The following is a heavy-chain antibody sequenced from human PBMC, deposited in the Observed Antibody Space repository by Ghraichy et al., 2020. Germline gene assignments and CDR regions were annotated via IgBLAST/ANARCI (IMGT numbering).Heavy chain of an antibody. CDR3: AKEIRGCASLDY. CDR2: IGDSGSRT. D-gene: IGHD4-23*01. J-gene: IGHJ4*02. CDR1: GFDFTRYA. V-gene: IGHV3-23*01. Sequence: GGSLRLSCAASGFDFTRYAMTWVRQAPGKGLEWVSTIGDSGSRTHYVDSVKGRFTVSRDNSRSALYLQLNSLRTEDTAVYYCAKEIRGCASLDYWGQGTLVTVSS.